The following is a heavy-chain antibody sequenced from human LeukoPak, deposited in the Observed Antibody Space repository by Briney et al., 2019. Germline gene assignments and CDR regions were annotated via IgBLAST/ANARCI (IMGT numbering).Heavy chain of an antibody. CDR1: GGSISNYF. CDR3: ARRPTGDPKFDY. Sequence: SETLSLTCSVSGGSISNYFWTWIRQPPGKGLEWIGYIYSSGSTYYNPSLKSRVTISVDTSKNRFSLELSTVTAADTAVYYCARRPTGDPKFDYWGQGTLVTVSS. J-gene: IGHJ4*02. V-gene: IGHV4-59*08. CDR2: IYSSGST. D-gene: IGHD7-27*01.